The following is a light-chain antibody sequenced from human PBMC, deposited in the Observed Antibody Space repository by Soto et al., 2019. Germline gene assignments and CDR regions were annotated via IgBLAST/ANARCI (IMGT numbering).Light chain of an antibody. V-gene: IGLV2-8*01. CDR2: EVV. CDR1: KNHIGVYDF. Sequence: QPALSQAASASGSPGQSVTISCTGTKNHIGVYDFVSWYQHHPGKAPRMIIYEVVQRPSGVPDRFSGSKSGNTASLTVSGLQAEEEADYFCKSYAGSNTYVFGSGTKV. J-gene: IGLJ1*01. CDR3: KSYAGSNTYV.